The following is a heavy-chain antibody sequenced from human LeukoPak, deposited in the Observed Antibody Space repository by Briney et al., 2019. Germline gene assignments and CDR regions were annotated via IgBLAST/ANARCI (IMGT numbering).Heavy chain of an antibody. V-gene: IGHV1-18*01. CDR3: ARGESWYRYSGSFQFDY. CDR1: GYTFTSYG. J-gene: IGHJ4*02. Sequence: ASVKVSCKASGYTFTSYGISWVRQAPGQGLEWMGWISAYNGNTNYAQKLQGRVTMTTDTSTSTAYMELRSLRSDDTAMYYCARGESWYRYSGSFQFDYWGQGTLVTVSS. D-gene: IGHD1-26*01. CDR2: ISAYNGNT.